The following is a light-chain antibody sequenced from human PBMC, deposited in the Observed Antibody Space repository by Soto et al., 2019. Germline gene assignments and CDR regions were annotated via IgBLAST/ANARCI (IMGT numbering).Light chain of an antibody. CDR2: TAS. V-gene: IGKV1-17*01. CDR3: KDTNNLPFT. J-gene: IGKJ5*01. CDR1: QGIRND. Sequence: NQMKKSASSLSASVGDRITITCLASQGIRNDLGWYQQKPGEAPKLMIYTASRLQSGVTPRFSGSGSGTDFNLKIKSLQPEDFATYYCKDTNNLPFTFGEGARREI.